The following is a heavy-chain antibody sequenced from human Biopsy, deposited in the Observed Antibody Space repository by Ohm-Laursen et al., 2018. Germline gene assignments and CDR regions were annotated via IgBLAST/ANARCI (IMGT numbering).Heavy chain of an antibody. Sequence: TLSLTWAVFGKTFSDYQWSWIRQPPGKGLEWIGQINQAGTTNYNPSLKSRVSISADASKYEFSLRLTSVTAADTVVYLCGNEVHGRDYWGLGAQVTVSS. V-gene: IGHV4-34*08. CDR2: INQAGTT. J-gene: IGHJ4*02. D-gene: IGHD2-15*01. CDR3: GNEVHGRDY. CDR1: GKTFSDYQ.